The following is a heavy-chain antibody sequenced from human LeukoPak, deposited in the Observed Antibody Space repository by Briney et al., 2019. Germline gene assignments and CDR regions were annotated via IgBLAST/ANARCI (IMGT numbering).Heavy chain of an antibody. J-gene: IGHJ4*02. CDR1: GFTVSGNY. Sequence: GGSLRLSCAASGFTVSGNYINWVRQAPGKGLEWVSAISGSGGSTYYADSVKGRFTISRDNSKNTLYLQMNSLRAEDTAVYYCAKDRRGITGTTGNFDYWGQGTLVTVSS. CDR2: ISGSGGST. V-gene: IGHV3-23*01. D-gene: IGHD1-20*01. CDR3: AKDRRGITGTTGNFDY.